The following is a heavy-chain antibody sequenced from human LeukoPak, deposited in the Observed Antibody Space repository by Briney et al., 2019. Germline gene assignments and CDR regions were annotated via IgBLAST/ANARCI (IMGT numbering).Heavy chain of an antibody. D-gene: IGHD2-8*01. V-gene: IGHV3-9*01. Sequence: GGSLRLSCAASGFTFDDYAIHWVRQAPGKGLEWASGISWNSGKIVYADSVKGRFTISRDNAENSVYLQMDSLRAEDTALYYCAKETHSTMVPGYAFDIWGQGTMVTVSS. J-gene: IGHJ3*02. CDR3: AKETHSTMVPGYAFDI. CDR2: ISWNSGKI. CDR1: GFTFDDYA.